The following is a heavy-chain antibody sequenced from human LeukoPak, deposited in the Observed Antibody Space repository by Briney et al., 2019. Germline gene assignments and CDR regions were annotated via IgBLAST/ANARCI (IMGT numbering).Heavy chain of an antibody. CDR1: GFALTNYG. CDR3: ARDVFSLGDS. V-gene: IGHV3-74*01. J-gene: IGHJ4*02. CDR2: INHDGSLR. D-gene: IGHD5/OR15-5a*01. Sequence: GGSLRLSCAASGFALTNYGMHWVRQAPGKGLVWVSHINHDGSLRNYADSVEGRFTVSRDIAKNTLYLHMNSLGADDTATYYCARDVFSLGDSWGQGTLVTVSS.